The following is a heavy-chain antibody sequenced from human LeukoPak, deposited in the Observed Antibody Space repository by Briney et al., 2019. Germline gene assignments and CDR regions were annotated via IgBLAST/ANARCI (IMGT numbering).Heavy chain of an antibody. CDR1: GFTFSGSA. Sequence: GGSLRLSCAASGFTFSGSAMHWVRQASGKGLEWVGRIRSKANSYATAHAASVKGRFTISRDDSKNTAYLQMNSLKTEDAAVYYCTRAQYGSGRYHFDYWGQGTLVTVSS. CDR3: TRAQYGSGRYHFDY. V-gene: IGHV3-73*01. D-gene: IGHD3-10*01. J-gene: IGHJ4*02. CDR2: IRSKANSYAT.